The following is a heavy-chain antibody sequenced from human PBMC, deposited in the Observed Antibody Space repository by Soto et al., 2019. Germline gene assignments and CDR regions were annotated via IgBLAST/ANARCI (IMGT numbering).Heavy chain of an antibody. CDR1: GFSMNIFY. Sequence: SETPTLSCAVSGFSMNIFYWTWVRQPPGEGLXWXAXXXYXEXTXYXXXXESRVTIPVDTPKSYFFLRLNSLSGAHPAIFFFARYGSRDKWYESLGQGTQVTVSS. V-gene: IGHV4-59*12. CDR2: XXYXEXT. CDR3: ARYGSRDKWYES. J-gene: IGHJ5*01. D-gene: IGHD6-13*01.